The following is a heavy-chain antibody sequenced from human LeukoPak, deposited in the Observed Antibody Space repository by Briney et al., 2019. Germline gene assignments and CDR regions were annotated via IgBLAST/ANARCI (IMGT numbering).Heavy chain of an antibody. CDR1: GFTVSSIH. V-gene: IGHV3-53*01. CDR3: ARGGRGSAAVVAPRSFDI. D-gene: IGHD3-22*01. CDR2: TYTGGNS. Sequence: GSLRLSCAASGFTVSSIHMVWVRQAPGKGLEWVSVTYTGGNSYYADYVKGRFIISRDISKNTLYLQMNSLRAEDSALYYCARGGRGSAAVVAPRSFDIWGQGTMVTVSS. J-gene: IGHJ3*02.